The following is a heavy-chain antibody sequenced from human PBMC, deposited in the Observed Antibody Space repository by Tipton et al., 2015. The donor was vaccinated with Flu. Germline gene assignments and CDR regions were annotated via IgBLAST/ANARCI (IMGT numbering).Heavy chain of an antibody. CDR2: ISAYNGNT. J-gene: IGHJ6*02. CDR3: ARNIWNPPLYSMDV. D-gene: IGHD1-20*01. Sequence: QLVQSGAEVKKPGASVKVPCKASGYTFTNYGISWVRQAPGQGLEWMGWISAYNGNTKYAQKFQGRVTMTTDTSTSTAYMELRSLRSDDTAVYYCARNIWNPPLYSMDVWGQGTTVTVSS. CDR1: GYTFTNYG. V-gene: IGHV1-18*01.